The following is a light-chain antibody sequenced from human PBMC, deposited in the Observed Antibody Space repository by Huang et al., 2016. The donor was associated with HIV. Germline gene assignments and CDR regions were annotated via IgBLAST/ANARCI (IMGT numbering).Light chain of an antibody. CDR3: QQYSSSPYT. CDR1: QSVSASS. Sequence: EIVLTQSPGTLSLSRGERATLSCTTSQSVSASSLAWYQQKLGQAPRLLIYDTSRRATGIPERFSGSRSGTDFTLTITGLDPEDYALYYCQQYSSSPYTFGQGTKL. CDR2: DTS. V-gene: IGKV3-20*01. J-gene: IGKJ2*01.